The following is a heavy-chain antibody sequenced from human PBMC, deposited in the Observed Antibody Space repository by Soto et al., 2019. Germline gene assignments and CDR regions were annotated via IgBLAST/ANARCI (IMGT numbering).Heavy chain of an antibody. V-gene: IGHV1-2*02. D-gene: IGHD3-16*01. Sequence: ASVKVSCKASGYTFTDYYIHWVRQAPGQGLEWLGWFNPKTGGPNYAPKFRGRVTMTRDTSLSTTYMELTSLTSDDTAVYYCAREHAGFGDYWGPGTLVTVSS. CDR1: GYTFTDYY. CDR3: AREHAGFGDY. J-gene: IGHJ4*02. CDR2: FNPKTGGP.